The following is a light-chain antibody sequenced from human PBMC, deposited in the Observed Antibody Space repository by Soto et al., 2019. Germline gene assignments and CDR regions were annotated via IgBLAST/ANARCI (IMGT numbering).Light chain of an antibody. Sequence: EIVITQSAATLSVSPGGRATLSCRASQSISDTLAWYQQKPGQAPRLLIHGASTRATGFPARFSGSGSGTDFTLTISSLQSEDFAAYYCQQYNNWPWTFGQGTKVDIK. J-gene: IGKJ1*01. V-gene: IGKV3-15*01. CDR3: QQYNNWPWT. CDR2: GAS. CDR1: QSISDT.